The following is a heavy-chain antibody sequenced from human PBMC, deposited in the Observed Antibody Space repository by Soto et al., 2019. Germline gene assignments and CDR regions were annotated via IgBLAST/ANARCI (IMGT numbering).Heavy chain of an antibody. J-gene: IGHJ6*04. D-gene: IGHD1-7*01. Sequence: ASVKVSCKVSGYTLTELSMHWVRQAPGKGLEWMGGFDPEDGETIYAQKFQGRVTMTEDTSTDTAYMELSSLRSEDTAVYYCATSTGITGTTRYYGMDVWGKGTTVTVS. V-gene: IGHV1-24*01. CDR1: GYTLTELS. CDR2: FDPEDGET. CDR3: ATSTGITGTTRYYGMDV.